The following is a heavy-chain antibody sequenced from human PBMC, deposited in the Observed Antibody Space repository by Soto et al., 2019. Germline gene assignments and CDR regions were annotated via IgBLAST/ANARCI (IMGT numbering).Heavy chain of an antibody. CDR3: AREIRPGIAVAGTFDY. CDR2: ISAYNGNT. V-gene: IGHV1-18*04. CDR1: GYTFTSYG. J-gene: IGHJ4*02. D-gene: IGHD6-19*01. Sequence: QVQLVQSGAEVKKPGASVKVSCKASGYTFTSYGISWVRQAPGQGLEWMGWISAYNGNTNYAQKLQGRVTMTTDTSTSTAYMELRSLRSADTAVYYCAREIRPGIAVAGTFDYWGQGTLVTVSS.